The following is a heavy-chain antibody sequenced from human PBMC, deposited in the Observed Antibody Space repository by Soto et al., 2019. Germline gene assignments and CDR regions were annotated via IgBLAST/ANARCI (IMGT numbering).Heavy chain of an antibody. V-gene: IGHV3-30*18. Sequence: QVQLVESGGGVVQPGRSLRLSCAASGFTFSFYGMHWVRQAPGKGLEWVAVISFDGSNKYYADSVKGRFTISRDDSKNTLYLQMNSLRAEDTAMYYCAKATDSYGSAPIDYWGQGTRVTVSS. CDR3: AKATDSYGSAPIDY. CDR2: ISFDGSNK. CDR1: GFTFSFYG. J-gene: IGHJ4*02. D-gene: IGHD5-18*01.